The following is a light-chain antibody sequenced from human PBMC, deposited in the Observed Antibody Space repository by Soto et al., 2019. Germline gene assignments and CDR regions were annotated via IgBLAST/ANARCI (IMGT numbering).Light chain of an antibody. Sequence: DIQMTQSPSSVSASVGDRVTITCRAIQGISRWLAWYQQKPGIAPKLLIYAASSLQSGVPSRFSGSGSGTDFTLTISSLQPEDFATYYCQQANSFPITFGQGTRLEIK. CDR2: AAS. V-gene: IGKV1-12*01. CDR1: QGISRW. J-gene: IGKJ5*01. CDR3: QQANSFPIT.